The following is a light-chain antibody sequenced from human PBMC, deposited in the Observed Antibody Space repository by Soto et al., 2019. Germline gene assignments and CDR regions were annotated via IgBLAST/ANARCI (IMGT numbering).Light chain of an antibody. Sequence: QSVLTQPASVSGCPGQSITICCTGTSSDVGGYNYVSWYQQHPGKAPKLMIYDVSNRPSGVSNRFSGSKSGNTASLTISGLQAEDEADYYCSSYTSSSTRVFGTGTKVTVL. CDR2: DVS. CDR3: SSYTSSSTRV. V-gene: IGLV2-14*01. CDR1: SSDVGGYNY. J-gene: IGLJ1*01.